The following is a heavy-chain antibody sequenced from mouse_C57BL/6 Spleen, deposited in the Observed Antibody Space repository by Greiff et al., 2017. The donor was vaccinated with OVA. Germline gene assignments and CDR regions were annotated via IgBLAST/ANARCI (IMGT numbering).Heavy chain of an antibody. Sequence: EVQLVESGGDLVKPGGSLKLSCAASGFTFSSYGMSWVRQTPDKRLEWVATISSGGSYTYYPDSVKGRFTISRDNAKNTLYLQMSSLKSEDTAVDYCASQDYGAWFAYWGQGTLVTVSA. CDR3: ASQDYGAWFAY. J-gene: IGHJ3*01. CDR1: GFTFSSYG. D-gene: IGHD2-4*01. V-gene: IGHV5-6*01. CDR2: ISSGGSYT.